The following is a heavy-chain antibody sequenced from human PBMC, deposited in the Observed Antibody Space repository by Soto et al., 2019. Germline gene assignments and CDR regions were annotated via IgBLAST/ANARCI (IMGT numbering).Heavy chain of an antibody. D-gene: IGHD5-18*01. CDR2: IKSKTDGGTT. CDR3: TTSFGYDAFDI. V-gene: IGHV3-15*01. CDR1: GFTFSNAW. J-gene: IGHJ3*02. Sequence: GGSLRLSCAASGFTFSNAWMSWVRQAPGKGLEWVGRIKSKTDGGTTDYAAPVKGRFTISRDDSKNTLYLQMNSLKTEDTPVYYCTTSFGYDAFDIWGQGTMVTVSS.